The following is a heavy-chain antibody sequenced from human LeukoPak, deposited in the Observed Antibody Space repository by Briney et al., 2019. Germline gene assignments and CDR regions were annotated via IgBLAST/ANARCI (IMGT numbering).Heavy chain of an antibody. D-gene: IGHD3-10*01. CDR1: GFTVSSNY. CDR2: IYSGGST. J-gene: IGHJ6*02. Sequence: PGGSLRLSCAASGFTVSSNYMSWVRQAPGKGLEWVSVIYSGGSTYYADSVTGRFTISTHNSKNTLYLQMNSLRAEDTAVYYCARVRDYYYGMDVWGQGTTVTVSS. V-gene: IGHV3-53*04. CDR3: ARVRDYYYGMDV.